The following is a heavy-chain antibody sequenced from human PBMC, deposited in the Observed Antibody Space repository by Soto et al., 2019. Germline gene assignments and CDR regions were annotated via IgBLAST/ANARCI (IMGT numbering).Heavy chain of an antibody. CDR3: ARDSGLDFWSGYYGYYYYGMDV. V-gene: IGHV1-18*04. D-gene: IGHD3-3*01. J-gene: IGHJ6*02. Sequence: ASVKVSCKASGYTFTSYGISWVRQAPGQGLEWMGWISAYNGNTNYAQKLQGRVTMTTDTSTSTAYMELRSLRSDDTAVYYCARDSGLDFWSGYYGYYYYGMDVWSQGTTVTVSS. CDR2: ISAYNGNT. CDR1: GYTFTSYG.